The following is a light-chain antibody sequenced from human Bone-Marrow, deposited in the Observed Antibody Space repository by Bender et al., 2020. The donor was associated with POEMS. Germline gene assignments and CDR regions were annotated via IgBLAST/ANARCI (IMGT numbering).Light chain of an antibody. CDR1: SSDIGFYKF. CDR3: SSYDATTTLFV. CDR2: EDT. J-gene: IGLJ1*01. V-gene: IGLV2-8*01. Sequence: QSALTQPPSASGSPGQSVSISCSGSSSDIGFYKFVSWYQHHPGKAPKVMIYEDTKRPSGVSDRFSASRSGRTASLTISGLQAEDEADYYCSSYDATTTLFVFGSGTKVSVL.